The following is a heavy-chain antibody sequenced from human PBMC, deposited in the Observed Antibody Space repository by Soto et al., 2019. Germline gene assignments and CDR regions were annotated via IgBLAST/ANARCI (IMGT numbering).Heavy chain of an antibody. CDR1: GFTFSNAW. D-gene: IGHD2-2*01. CDR3: TTGKIVVVPPDADYYYYYGMDV. V-gene: IGHV3-15*01. J-gene: IGHJ6*02. Sequence: GGSLRLSCAASGFTFSNAWMSWVRQAPGKGLEWVGRIKSKTDGGTTDYAAPVKGRFTISRDDSKNTLYLHMNSLKTEDTAVYYCTTGKIVVVPPDADYYYYYGMDVWGQGTTVTVSS. CDR2: IKSKTDGGTT.